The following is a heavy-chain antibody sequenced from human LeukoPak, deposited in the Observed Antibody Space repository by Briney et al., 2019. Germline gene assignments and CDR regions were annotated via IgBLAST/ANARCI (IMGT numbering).Heavy chain of an antibody. Sequence: ASVKVSCKASGYTFTSYGISWVRQAPGQGLEWMGWISAYNGNTNYAQKLQGRVTITADESTSTAYMELSSLRSEDTAVYYCARGGYCSGGSCYSGAFDIWGQGTMVTVSS. CDR3: ARGGYCSGGSCYSGAFDI. V-gene: IGHV1-18*01. J-gene: IGHJ3*02. D-gene: IGHD2-15*01. CDR2: ISAYNGNT. CDR1: GYTFTSYG.